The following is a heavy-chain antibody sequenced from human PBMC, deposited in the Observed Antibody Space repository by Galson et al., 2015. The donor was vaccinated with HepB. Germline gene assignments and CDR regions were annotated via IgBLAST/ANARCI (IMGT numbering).Heavy chain of an antibody. V-gene: IGHV7-4-1*02. CDR3: ARSPLRFLDWLPYYDYYYMDV. Sequence: VKVSCKASGYTFTDYVVNWVRQAPGQGLEWMGWMNTNTGKPTYAPGFAGRFVFSLDTSVTTAYLQISSLETDGTAVYYCARSPLRFLDWLPYYDYYYMDVWGEGTTVTVSS. CDR1: GYTFTDYV. J-gene: IGHJ6*03. D-gene: IGHD3-3*01. CDR2: MNTNTGKP.